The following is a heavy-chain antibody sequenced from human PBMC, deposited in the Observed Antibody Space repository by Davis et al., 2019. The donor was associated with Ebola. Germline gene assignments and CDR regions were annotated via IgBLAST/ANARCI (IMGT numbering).Heavy chain of an antibody. CDR1: GGSISSGGYY. J-gene: IGHJ6*02. Sequence: MPSETLSLTCTVSGGSISSGGYYWSWIRQHPGKGLEWIGYIYYSGSTYYNPSLKSRVTISVDTSKNQFSLKLSSVTAADTAVYYCARVGYCTGGVCYQDLGVWGQGTTVTVSS. CDR2: IYYSGST. CDR3: ARVGYCTGGVCYQDLGV. V-gene: IGHV4-31*03. D-gene: IGHD2-8*02.